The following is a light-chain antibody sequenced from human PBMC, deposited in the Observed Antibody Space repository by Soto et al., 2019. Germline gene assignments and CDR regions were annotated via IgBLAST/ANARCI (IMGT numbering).Light chain of an antibody. CDR3: QQYNDWPLT. CDR2: HAS. Sequence: EIVMTQSPTPLSVSPGDRATLSCRASQNITNNLAWYQQKPRQVPRLLIYHASTGATGIPARFSGSGSGTELTLTISSVQSEDFAVYYCQQYNDWPLTFGGGTKVEIK. CDR1: QNITNN. V-gene: IGKV3-15*01. J-gene: IGKJ4*01.